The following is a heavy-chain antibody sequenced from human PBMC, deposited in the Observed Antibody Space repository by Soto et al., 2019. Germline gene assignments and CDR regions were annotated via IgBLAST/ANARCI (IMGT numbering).Heavy chain of an antibody. J-gene: IGHJ5*02. V-gene: IGHV3-21*01. CDR2: ISSSSSYI. D-gene: IGHD6-19*01. CDR1: GFTFSSYS. Sequence: GGSLRLSCAASGFTFSSYSMNWVSQAPGKGLEWVSSISSSSSYIYYADSVKGRFTISRDNANNSLYLQMNSLRAEDTAVYYCARDSPRVAVAGPNWFDPWGQGSLVTVSS. CDR3: ARDSPRVAVAGPNWFDP.